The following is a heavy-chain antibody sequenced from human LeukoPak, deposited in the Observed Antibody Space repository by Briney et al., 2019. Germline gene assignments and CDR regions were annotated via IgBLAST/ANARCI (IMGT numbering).Heavy chain of an antibody. CDR1: GFTFSNYD. V-gene: IGHV3-23*01. CDR3: AKTTFTYYYDSSGYYSPFDY. J-gene: IGHJ4*02. Sequence: PGGSLRLSCAASGFTFSNYDMSWVREAPGKGLEWFSAISGSGDSTYYADSVKGRFTISRDNSKNTLYLQMNSLRAEDTAVCYCAKTTFTYYYDSSGYYSPFDYWGQGTLVTVSS. D-gene: IGHD3-22*01. CDR2: ISGSGDST.